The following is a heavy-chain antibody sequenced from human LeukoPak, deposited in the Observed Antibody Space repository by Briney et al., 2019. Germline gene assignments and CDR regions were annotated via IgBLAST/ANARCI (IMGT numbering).Heavy chain of an antibody. CDR3: ARGPNSGYGRFDY. D-gene: IGHD5-12*01. CDR2: FYYSGST. J-gene: IGHJ4*02. Sequence: PSETLSLNCSVSGGSISGYYWSWLRQPPGRGLEWVGYFYYSGSTTYKPSLKGRVSIAVDTSENHSSLKLSSVTAADTAVYYCARGPNSGYGRFDYWGQGTLVTVSS. V-gene: IGHV4-59*01. CDR1: GGSISGYY.